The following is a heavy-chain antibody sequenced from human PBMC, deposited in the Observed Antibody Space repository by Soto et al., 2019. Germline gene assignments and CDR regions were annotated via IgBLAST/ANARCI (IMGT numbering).Heavy chain of an antibody. Sequence: QVHLQESGPGLVKPSGTLSLTCDVSGASISSVYWWSWVRQSPGKGLEWIGEISQSGSANYRPSLTSRVTVSLDTSRTQFSLRLTSVSAADTTVYYCARYSAVSGTYYFDYWGQGTLVTVSS. CDR1: GASISSVYW. J-gene: IGHJ4*02. D-gene: IGHD6-13*01. V-gene: IGHV4-4*02. CDR2: ISQSGSA. CDR3: ARYSAVSGTYYFDY.